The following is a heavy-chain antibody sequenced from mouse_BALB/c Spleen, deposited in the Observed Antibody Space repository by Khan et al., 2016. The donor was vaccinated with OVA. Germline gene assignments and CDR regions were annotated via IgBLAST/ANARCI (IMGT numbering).Heavy chain of an antibody. D-gene: IGHD2-2*01. Sequence: QVRLQQSGAELARPGASVKLSCKTSGYTFTDFYINWVKQRTGQDLEWIGDIYPGSANTYYNEKFKGKATLTVDKSSSTAYMQLSSLTSEDSAVYFCARSGSGSFGFWGQGTLVTVSA. V-gene: IGHV1-77*01. CDR1: GYTFTDFY. CDR2: IYPGSANT. CDR3: ARSGSGSFGF. J-gene: IGHJ3*01.